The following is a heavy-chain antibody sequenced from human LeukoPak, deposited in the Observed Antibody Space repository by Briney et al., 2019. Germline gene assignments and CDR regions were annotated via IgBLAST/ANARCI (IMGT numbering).Heavy chain of an antibody. CDR2: IIPIFEAA. CDR1: GGTLSSYT. Sequence: SVKVSCKASGGTLSSYTVSWVRQVPGQGLEWMGGIIPIFEAATYTQKFQDRVSITTDESTNTVYLELSSLRSEDTAVYYCATEGLPRNCSNTSCYKTGWFDPWGQGTLVTVS. D-gene: IGHD2-2*02. CDR3: ATEGLPRNCSNTSCYKTGWFDP. V-gene: IGHV1-69*05. J-gene: IGHJ5*02.